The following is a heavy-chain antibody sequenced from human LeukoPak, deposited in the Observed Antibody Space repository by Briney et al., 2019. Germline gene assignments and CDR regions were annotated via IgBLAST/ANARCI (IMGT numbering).Heavy chain of an antibody. J-gene: IGHJ4*02. CDR2: IYNGGSGST. D-gene: IGHD3-22*01. Sequence: SETLSLTCSVSGGSINSDDYYWSWMRQPPGKGLEWIGNIYNGGSGSTHYNPSLKSRVTVSVDTSKNQFSLKLSSVTAADAAVYYCARGHSSGYYYFNYWGQGTLVTVSS. CDR3: ARGHSSGYYYFNY. V-gene: IGHV4-61*08. CDR1: GGSINSDDYY.